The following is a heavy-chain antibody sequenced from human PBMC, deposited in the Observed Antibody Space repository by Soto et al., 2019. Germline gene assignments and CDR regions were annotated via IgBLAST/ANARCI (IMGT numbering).Heavy chain of an antibody. Sequence: GESLKISCKGSGYSFTSYWIGWVRQMPGKGLEWMGIIYPGDSDTRYSPSFQGQVTISADKSISTAYLQWSSLKASDTAMYYCARNFPYCSGGSCYGPNYYYYYGMDVWGQGTTVTV. CDR3: ARNFPYCSGGSCYGPNYYYYYGMDV. V-gene: IGHV5-51*01. CDR2: IYPGDSDT. CDR1: GYSFTSYW. J-gene: IGHJ6*02. D-gene: IGHD2-15*01.